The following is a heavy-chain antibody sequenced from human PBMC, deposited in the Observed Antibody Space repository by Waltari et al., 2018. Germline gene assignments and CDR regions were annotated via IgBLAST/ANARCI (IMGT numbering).Heavy chain of an antibody. Sequence: QVQLVQSGSELKEPGASVKISCQASGYTFTNYPINWVRQAPGQGLEWMGWINTDTGNPTYAQGFTGRFVIALDTAVSTAYLQISSLKAEDTAVYYCARKIGDTSSAWYFDLWGRGSLVTVSS. CDR1: GYTFTNYP. CDR2: INTDTGNP. CDR3: ARKIGDTSSAWYFDL. D-gene: IGHD6-6*01. J-gene: IGHJ2*01. V-gene: IGHV7-4-1*02.